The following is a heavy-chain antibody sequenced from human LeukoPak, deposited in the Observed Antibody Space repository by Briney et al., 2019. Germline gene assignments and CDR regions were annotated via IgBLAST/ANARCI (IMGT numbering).Heavy chain of an antibody. Sequence: GGSLRLSCAASGFTFSSYAMHWVRQASGKGLEWVAVIWHNGSNKYYAASVKGRFTVSRDNSKNTLYLQINSLRAQDTAVYYCARERVTGTSYYYYYGMDVWGQGTTVTVS. CDR3: ARERVTGTSYYYYYGMDV. D-gene: IGHD6-19*01. V-gene: IGHV3-33*01. CDR2: IWHNGSNK. J-gene: IGHJ6*02. CDR1: GFTFSSYA.